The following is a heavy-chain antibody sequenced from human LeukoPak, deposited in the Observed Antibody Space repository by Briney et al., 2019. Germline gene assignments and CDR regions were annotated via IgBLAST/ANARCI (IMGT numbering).Heavy chain of an antibody. CDR2: IYHSGST. Sequence: PSQTLSLTCAVSGGSISSGGYSWCWIRQPPGKGLEWIGYIYHSGSTYYNPSLKSRVTISVDRSKNQFSLKLNSVTAADTAVYYCARDRYGDHTYFDYWGQGTLVTVSS. V-gene: IGHV4-30-2*01. CDR1: GGSISSGGYS. D-gene: IGHD4-17*01. CDR3: ARDRYGDHTYFDY. J-gene: IGHJ4*02.